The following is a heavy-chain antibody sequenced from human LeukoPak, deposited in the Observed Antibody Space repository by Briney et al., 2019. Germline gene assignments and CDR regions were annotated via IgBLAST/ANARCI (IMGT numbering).Heavy chain of an antibody. D-gene: IGHD5-12*01. J-gene: IGHJ4*02. CDR1: GFTFSSYS. CDR2: ISSSGGNT. Sequence: RPGGSLRLSCAASGFTFSSYSMSWVRQAPGKGLEWVSSISSSGGNTYYPDSVKGRFTISRDNSKNTMYLQMNSLRAEDTAVYYCAKDRPTWPNDYWGQGTLVTVSS. CDR3: AKDRPTWPNDY. V-gene: IGHV3-23*01.